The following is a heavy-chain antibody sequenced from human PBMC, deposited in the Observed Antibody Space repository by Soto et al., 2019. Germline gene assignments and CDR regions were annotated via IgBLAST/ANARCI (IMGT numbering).Heavy chain of an antibody. Sequence: SVKVSCKASGGTFSSYAISWVRQAPGQGLEWMGGIIPIFGTANYAQKFQGRVAITADESTSTAYMELSSLRSEDTAVYYCAREGYCSSTSCYPRWFDPWGQGTLVTVSS. CDR1: GGTFSSYA. D-gene: IGHD2-2*01. CDR3: AREGYCSSTSCYPRWFDP. J-gene: IGHJ5*02. V-gene: IGHV1-69*13. CDR2: IIPIFGTA.